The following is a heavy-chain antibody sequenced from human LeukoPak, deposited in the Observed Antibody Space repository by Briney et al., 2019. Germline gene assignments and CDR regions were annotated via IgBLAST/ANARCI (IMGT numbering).Heavy chain of an antibody. D-gene: IGHD1-26*01. J-gene: IGHJ4*02. CDR2: ISGSGGST. CDR1: GFTVSSNY. V-gene: IGHV3-23*01. Sequence: GGSLRLSCAASGFTVSSNYMSWVRQAPGKGLEWVSAISGSGGSTYYADSVKGRFTISRDNSKNTLYLQMNSLRAEDTAVYYCAKFQVGAPKCLDYWGQGTLVTVSS. CDR3: AKFQVGAPKCLDY.